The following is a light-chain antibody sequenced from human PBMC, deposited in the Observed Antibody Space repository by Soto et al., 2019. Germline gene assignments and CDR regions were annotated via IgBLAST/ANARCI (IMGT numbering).Light chain of an antibody. CDR2: DAS. J-gene: IGKJ1*01. CDR1: QSISSW. Sequence: DIQMTQSPSTLSASVGDRVTITCRASQSISSWLAWYQQKPGKAPKLLIYDASSLESGVPPRFSGSGSRTEFTLTISILQPDDFATYYCQQYKSYSWTFGQGTKGEIK. V-gene: IGKV1-5*01. CDR3: QQYKSYSWT.